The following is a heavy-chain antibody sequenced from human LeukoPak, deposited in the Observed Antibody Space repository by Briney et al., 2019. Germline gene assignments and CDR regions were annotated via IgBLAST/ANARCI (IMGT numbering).Heavy chain of an antibody. J-gene: IGHJ4*02. CDR2: IYPRDSDT. CDR3: ARGDRLFDY. CDR1: GYSFTSFW. V-gene: IGHV5-51*01. D-gene: IGHD1-26*01. Sequence: GESLKISCTGSGYSFTSFWIAWVRQMPEKGLEWMGTIYPRDSDTKYSPSFRGQVTISADKSISTAYLQWRSLKASDTAMYYCARGDRLFDYWGQGTLVTVSS.